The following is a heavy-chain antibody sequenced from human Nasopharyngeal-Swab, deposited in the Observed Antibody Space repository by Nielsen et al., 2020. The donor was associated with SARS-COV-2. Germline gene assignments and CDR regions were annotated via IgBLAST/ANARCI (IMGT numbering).Heavy chain of an antibody. J-gene: IGHJ2*01. D-gene: IGHD3-22*01. CDR2: ISAYNGNT. CDR1: GYTFTNYG. Sequence: ASVKVSCKASGYTFTNYGISWVRQAPGQGLEWMGWISAYNGNTNYAQKLQGRVTMTTDTSTSTAYMELRRLRSDDTAVYYCARRSYDSSGYSSYWYFDLWGRGTLVTVSS. CDR3: ARRSYDSSGYSSYWYFDL. V-gene: IGHV1-18*04.